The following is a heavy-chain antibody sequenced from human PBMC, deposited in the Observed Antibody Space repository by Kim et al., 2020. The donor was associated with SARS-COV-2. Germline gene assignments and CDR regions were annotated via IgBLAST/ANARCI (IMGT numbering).Heavy chain of an antibody. Sequence: ASVKVSCKASGYTFTSYGISWVRQAPGQGLEWMGWISAYNGNTNYAQKLQGRVTMTTDTSTSTAYMELRSLRSDDTAVYYCARVVVVTAIRANWFDPWGQGTLVTVSS. CDR2: ISAYNGNT. J-gene: IGHJ5*02. CDR3: ARVVVVTAIRANWFDP. V-gene: IGHV1-18*04. D-gene: IGHD2-21*02. CDR1: GYTFTSYG.